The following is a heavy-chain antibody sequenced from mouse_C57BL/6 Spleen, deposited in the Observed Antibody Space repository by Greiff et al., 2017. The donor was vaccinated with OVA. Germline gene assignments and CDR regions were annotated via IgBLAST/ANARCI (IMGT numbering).Heavy chain of an antibody. D-gene: IGHD1-1*01. V-gene: IGHV1-55*01. Sequence: QVQLQQPGAELVKPGASVKMSCKASGYTFTSYWITWVKQRPGQGLEWIGDIYPGSGSTNYNEKFKSKATLTVDTSSSTAYMQLSSLTSEDSAVYYCARSPFYGSSSYFDYWGQGTTLTVSS. CDR1: GYTFTSYW. CDR3: ARSPFYGSSSYFDY. CDR2: IYPGSGST. J-gene: IGHJ2*01.